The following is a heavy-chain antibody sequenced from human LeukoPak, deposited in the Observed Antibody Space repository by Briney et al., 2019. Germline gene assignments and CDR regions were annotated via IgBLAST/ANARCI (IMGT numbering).Heavy chain of an antibody. CDR1: GLTFSSYA. CDR3: ARRIAGTVTGGYFEP. CDR2: INQDGGEK. V-gene: IGHV3-7*01. Sequence: GGSLSLSCAASGLTFSSYAMHGVRQAPGRGLEWVANINQDGGEKYYVDPVKRQLTISRETAKRSLYLQMNGLGADDTAVYYRARRIAGTVTGGYFEPWGRGTLVSVSS. J-gene: IGHJ2*01. D-gene: IGHD6-19*01.